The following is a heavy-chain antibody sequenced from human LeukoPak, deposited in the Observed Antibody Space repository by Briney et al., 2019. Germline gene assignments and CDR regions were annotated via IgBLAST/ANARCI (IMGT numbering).Heavy chain of an antibody. CDR3: ARRAGGVSYYYFDS. CDR1: GNSFVNYW. D-gene: IGHD2-21*02. CDR2: IYPGDSDT. V-gene: IGHV5-51*01. J-gene: IGHJ4*02. Sequence: GESLKISCKGSGNSFVNYWIAWVRQMPGQGLEWMGIIYPGDSDTTYNPSFQGQVTISADKSTNTAYLQWNSLKASDTAMYYCARRAGGVSYYYFDSWGQGTLVALAS.